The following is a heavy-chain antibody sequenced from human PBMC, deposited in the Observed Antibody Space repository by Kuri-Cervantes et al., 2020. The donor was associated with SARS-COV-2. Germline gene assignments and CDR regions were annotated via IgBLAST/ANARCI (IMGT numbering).Heavy chain of an antibody. J-gene: IGHJ4*02. D-gene: IGHD6-13*01. CDR1: GFTFDDYA. CDR3: AKDIIAAAGMTIDY. V-gene: IGHV3-9*01. CDR2: ISWNSGSM. Sequence: GGSLRLSCAASGFTFDDYAMHWVRQAPGKGLEWVSGISWNSGSMGYADSVKGRFTISRDNAKNSLYLQMNSLRAEDTALYYCAKDIIAAAGMTIDYWGQGTLVTVSS.